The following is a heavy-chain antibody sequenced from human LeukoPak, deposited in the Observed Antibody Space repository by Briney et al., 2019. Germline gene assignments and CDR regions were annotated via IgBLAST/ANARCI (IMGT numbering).Heavy chain of an antibody. V-gene: IGHV3-23*01. D-gene: IGHD1-20*01. J-gene: IGHJ4*02. CDR3: AKAINWNYFDY. Sequence: GGSLRLSCAASGFTFSSYAMSWVRQVPGKGLEWVSLITGSTGSTYYVDSVRGRFTISRDPSKNILFLQMNSLRAEDTAFYYCAKAINWNYFDYWGQGTLVTVSS. CDR1: GFTFSSYA. CDR2: ITGSTGST.